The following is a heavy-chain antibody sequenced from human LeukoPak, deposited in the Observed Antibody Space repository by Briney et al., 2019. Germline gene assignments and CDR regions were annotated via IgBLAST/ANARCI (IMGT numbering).Heavy chain of an antibody. Sequence: GGSLRLPCAASGFNFSRHWMHWVRQATGKGLVWVSRLRSSGNGTTYADSVKGRFTISRDNAKNTLFLQMSSLRIEDTAAYYCVRGREVRGRSMDVWGKGTTVIVSP. D-gene: IGHD3-10*01. CDR3: VRGREVRGRSMDV. J-gene: IGHJ6*04. CDR1: GFNFSRHW. V-gene: IGHV3-74*03. CDR2: LRSSGNGT.